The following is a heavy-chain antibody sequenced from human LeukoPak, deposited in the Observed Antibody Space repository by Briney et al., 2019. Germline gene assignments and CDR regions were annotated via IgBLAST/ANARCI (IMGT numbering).Heavy chain of an antibody. D-gene: IGHD6-19*01. CDR2: ISGSGGST. J-gene: IGHJ4*02. Sequence: GGSLRLSCAASGFTFSSYAMSWVRQAPGKGLEWVSGISGSGGSTYYADSVKGRFTISRDNSKNTVYLQMNSLRAEDTAVYYCAKDLSSAVAGYWGQGTLVTVSS. CDR1: GFTFSSYA. CDR3: AKDLSSAVAGY. V-gene: IGHV3-23*01.